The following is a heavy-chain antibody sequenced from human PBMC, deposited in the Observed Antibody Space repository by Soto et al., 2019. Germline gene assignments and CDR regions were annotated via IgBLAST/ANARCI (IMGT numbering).Heavy chain of an antibody. J-gene: IGHJ6*02. CDR3: ARENYYDSSGYYYFGYYGMDV. Sequence: ASVKVSCKASGYTFTGYYMHWVRQAPRQGLEWMGWINPNSGGTNYAQKFQGWVTMTRDTSISTAYMELSRLRSDDTAVYYCARENYYDSSGYYYFGYYGMDVWGQGTTVTVSS. V-gene: IGHV1-2*04. D-gene: IGHD3-22*01. CDR1: GYTFTGYY. CDR2: INPNSGGT.